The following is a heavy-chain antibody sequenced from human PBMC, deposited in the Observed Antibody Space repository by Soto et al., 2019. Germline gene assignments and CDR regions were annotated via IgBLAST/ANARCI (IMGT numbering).Heavy chain of an antibody. CDR3: ASSWSNVDPHSYYGMDV. V-gene: IGHV5-10-1*03. CDR2: IDPSDSYT. D-gene: IGHD6-13*01. J-gene: IGHJ6*02. CDR1: GYSFTSYW. Sequence: EVQLVQSGAEVKKPGESLRISCKGSGYSFTSYWISWVRQMPGKGLEWMGRIDPSDSYTNYSPSFQGHVTISADKSISTSYLQWSSLKASDTAMYYWASSWSNVDPHSYYGMDVWCQGTTVTVSS.